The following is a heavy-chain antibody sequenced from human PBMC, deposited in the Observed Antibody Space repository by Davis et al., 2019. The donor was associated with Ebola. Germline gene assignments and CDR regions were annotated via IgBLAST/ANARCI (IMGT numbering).Heavy chain of an antibody. J-gene: IGHJ5*02. D-gene: IGHD3-9*01. CDR1: GYIFTDYG. CDR3: VRDYDTTNWSDP. V-gene: IGHV1-18*01. CDR2: ISVIDGNT. Sequence: ASVKVSCKASGYIFTDYGVSWLRQAPGQGLEWMGWISVIDGNTYYAQRFQGRVTMTADTSTYTLYMELRTLTSDDTAIYYCVRDYDTTNWSDPWGQGTLVTVSS.